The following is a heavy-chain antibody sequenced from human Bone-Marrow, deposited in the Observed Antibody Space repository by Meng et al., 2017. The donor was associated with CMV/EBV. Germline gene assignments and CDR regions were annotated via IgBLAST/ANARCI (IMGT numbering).Heavy chain of an antibody. CDR2: IKQEGSEK. CDR3: ARDHRDYGDYIGYYGMDV. Sequence: GGSLRLSCAASGFTFSSYWMSWVRQAPGKGLEWVANIKQEGSEKYYVDSVKGRFTISRDNAKNSPYLQMNSLRAEDTAVYYCARDHRDYGDYIGYYGMDVWGQGPMVTVSS. V-gene: IGHV3-7*01. J-gene: IGHJ6*01. CDR1: GFTFSSYW. D-gene: IGHD4-17*01.